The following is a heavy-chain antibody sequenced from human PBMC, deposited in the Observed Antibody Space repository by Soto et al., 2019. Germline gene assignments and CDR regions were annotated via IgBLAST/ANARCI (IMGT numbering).Heavy chain of an antibody. D-gene: IGHD5-18*01. J-gene: IGHJ5*02. CDR1: GFTFSSYS. CDR2: ISTSGATR. CDR3: ARDWDTAMVNNWFDP. V-gene: IGHV3-48*02. Sequence: GGSLRLSCAASGFTFSSYSMNWVRQAPGKGLEWVAHISTSGATRYYADSVKGRFTISRDNVKTSLYLQMNSLRDEDTAVYYCARDWDTAMVNNWFDPWGQGTPVTVSS.